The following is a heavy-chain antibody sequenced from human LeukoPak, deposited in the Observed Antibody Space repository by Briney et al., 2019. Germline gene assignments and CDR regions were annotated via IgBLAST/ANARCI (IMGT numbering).Heavy chain of an antibody. D-gene: IGHD3-22*01. CDR1: AFTFSSDS. V-gene: IGHV3-21*01. CDR2: ISSNSSYI. Sequence: PGGSLRLSCTASAFTFSSDSMNWVRQAPGKGLEWVSSISSNSSYIYYADSVKGRFTISRDNAKNSLYLQMNSLRAEDTAVYYCARESYTYYYDSSGLDYWGQGTLVTVSS. CDR3: ARESYTYYYDSSGLDY. J-gene: IGHJ4*02.